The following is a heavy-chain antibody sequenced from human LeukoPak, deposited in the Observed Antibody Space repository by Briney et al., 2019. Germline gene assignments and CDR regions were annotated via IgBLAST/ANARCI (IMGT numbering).Heavy chain of an antibody. CDR1: GYTFTDYY. CDR3: ATEVVVRVRGVTYLDY. V-gene: IGHV1-69-2*01. Sequence: ASVKISCKVSGYTFTDYYMHWVQQAPGKGLEWMGLVDPEDGETIYAEKFQGRVTITADTSTDTAYMELSSPRSEDTAVYYCATEVVVRVRGVTYLDYWGQGTLVTVSS. CDR2: VDPEDGET. J-gene: IGHJ4*02. D-gene: IGHD3-10*01.